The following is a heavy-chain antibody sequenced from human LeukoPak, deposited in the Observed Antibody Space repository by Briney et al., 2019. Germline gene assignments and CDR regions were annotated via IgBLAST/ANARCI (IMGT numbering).Heavy chain of an antibody. CDR1: GFTFSSYS. D-gene: IGHD3-3*01. CDR3: AKAFTAAYYDFWSGYYTWHYFDY. Sequence: GGSLRLSCAASGFTFSSYSMNWVRQAPGKGLEWVSSISSSSSYIYYADSVKGRFTISRDNSKNTLYLQMNSLRAEDTAVYYCAKAFTAAYYDFWSGYYTWHYFDYWGQGTLVTVSS. V-gene: IGHV3-21*04. CDR2: ISSSSSYI. J-gene: IGHJ4*02.